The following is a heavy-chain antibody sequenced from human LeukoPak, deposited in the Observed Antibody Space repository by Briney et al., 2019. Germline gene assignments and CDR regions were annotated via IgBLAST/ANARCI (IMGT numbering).Heavy chain of an antibody. J-gene: IGHJ4*02. V-gene: IGHV1-2*02. D-gene: IGHD2-15*01. CDR1: GYTFTGYY. Sequence: ASVKVSCKASGYTFTGYYMHWVRQAPGQGLEWMGWINPNSGGTNYAQKFQGRVTMTRDTSISTAYMELSRLRSDDTAVYYCASRGAYEELYCSGGSCYGHGSRYFDYWGQGTLVTVSS. CDR3: ASRGAYEELYCSGGSCYGHGSRYFDY. CDR2: INPNSGGT.